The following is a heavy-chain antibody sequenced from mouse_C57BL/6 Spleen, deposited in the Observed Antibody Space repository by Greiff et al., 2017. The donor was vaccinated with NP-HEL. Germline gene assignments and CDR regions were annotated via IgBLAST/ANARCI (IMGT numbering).Heavy chain of an antibody. J-gene: IGHJ2*01. CDR1: GFTFSSYA. CDR2: ISDGGSYT. V-gene: IGHV5-4*01. D-gene: IGHD1-1*01. Sequence: EVQRVESGGGLVKPGGSLKLSCAASGFTFSSYAMSWVRQTPEKRLEWVATISDGGSYTYYPDNVKGRFTISRDNAKNNLYLQMSHLKSEDTAMYYCARDYYGSSPLDYWGQGTTLTVSS. CDR3: ARDYYGSSPLDY.